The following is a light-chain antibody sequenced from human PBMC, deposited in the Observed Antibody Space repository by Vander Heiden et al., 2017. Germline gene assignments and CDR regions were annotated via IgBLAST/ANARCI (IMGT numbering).Light chain of an antibody. CDR1: QSLSRNF. CDR3: QQYDELPLT. J-gene: IGKJ4*01. CDR2: GAS. Sequence: PGQRATLSCRASQSLSRNFLAWYQQKPGQSPRLLIYGASNRAAGTPDRFSGSGSGTAFTLTISRLEPEDFAVYFCQQYDELPLTFGGGTKVDIK. V-gene: IGKV3-20*01.